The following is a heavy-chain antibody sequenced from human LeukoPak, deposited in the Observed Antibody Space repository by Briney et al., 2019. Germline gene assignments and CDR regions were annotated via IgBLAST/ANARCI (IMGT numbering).Heavy chain of an antibody. J-gene: IGHJ4*02. CDR3: GRAIRGGYNDAVDY. V-gene: IGHV4-30-4*01. CDR2: IYYIGST. Sequence: NPSETLSLTCTVSGGSISSDDYYWSWIRQPPGKGLEWIGYIYYIGSTYYNPSLKSRVTISVDTSKNQFSLKLSSVTAADTAVYYCGRAIRGGYNDAVDYWGQGTLVTVSS. CDR1: GGSISSDDYY. D-gene: IGHD5-24*01.